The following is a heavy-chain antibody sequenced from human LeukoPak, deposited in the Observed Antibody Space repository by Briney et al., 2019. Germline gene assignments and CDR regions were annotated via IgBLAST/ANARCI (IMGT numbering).Heavy chain of an antibody. Sequence: GGPLRLSCAASRFTFSTYSMSWVRQAPGKGLEWVANIKQDGSEKYYVDSVKGRFTISRDNAKNSLYLQMNSLRAEDTAVYYCARDRAVSGRYYFDSWGQGTLVTVSS. CDR3: ARDRAVSGRYYFDS. CDR1: RFTFSTYS. V-gene: IGHV3-7*01. D-gene: IGHD6-19*01. CDR2: IKQDGSEK. J-gene: IGHJ4*02.